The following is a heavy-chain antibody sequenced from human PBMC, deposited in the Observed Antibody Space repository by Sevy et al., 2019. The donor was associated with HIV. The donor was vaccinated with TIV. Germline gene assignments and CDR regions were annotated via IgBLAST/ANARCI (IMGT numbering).Heavy chain of an antibody. Sequence: GGSLRLSCAASGFTFSNTGMRWVRQAPGKGLEWVSGISGSGDRTSYADSVKGRFTITRDNSKNTLYLHMNRRSADDTAIYYCAKPYRNGWQAFCYWGQGTLVTVSS. V-gene: IGHV3-23*01. CDR2: ISGSGDRT. CDR3: AKPYRNGWQAFCY. D-gene: IGHD1-1*01. J-gene: IGHJ4*02. CDR1: GFTFSNTG.